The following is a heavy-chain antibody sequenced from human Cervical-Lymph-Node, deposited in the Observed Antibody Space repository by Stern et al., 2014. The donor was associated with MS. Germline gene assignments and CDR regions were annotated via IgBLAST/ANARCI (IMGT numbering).Heavy chain of an antibody. CDR3: ARPGRGYSYDLIG. CDR1: GGSVSRSSYY. Sequence: VQLEESGPGLVKPSETLSLTCTVSGGSVSRSSYYWGWIRQPPGKGLEWIGYRNYKGSNYYNRSLTSRATISEDKARNQFSLKRTSATAADTAIYYCARPGRGYSYDLIGWGQGTLVTVSS. CDR2: RNYKGSN. D-gene: IGHD5-18*01. V-gene: IGHV4-39*01. J-gene: IGHJ4*02.